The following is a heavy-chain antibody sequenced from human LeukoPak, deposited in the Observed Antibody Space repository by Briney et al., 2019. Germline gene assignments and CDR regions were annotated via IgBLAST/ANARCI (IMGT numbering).Heavy chain of an antibody. D-gene: IGHD1-26*01. J-gene: IGHJ4*02. CDR1: GFTFSSYA. Sequence: GGSLRLSCAGSGFTFSSYAMSWVRQAPGKGLEWVSAISGSGGSTYYADSVKGRFTISRDNSKNTLYLQMNSLRAEDTAVYYCAKYSGSYSAYFDYWGQGTLVTVSS. V-gene: IGHV3-23*01. CDR2: ISGSGGST. CDR3: AKYSGSYSAYFDY.